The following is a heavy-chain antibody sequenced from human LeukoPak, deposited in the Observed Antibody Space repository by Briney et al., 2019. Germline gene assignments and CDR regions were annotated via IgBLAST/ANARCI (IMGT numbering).Heavy chain of an antibody. J-gene: IGHJ4*02. V-gene: IGHV4-59*08. CDR1: GGSISSYY. CDR3: ARTYRRYYFDY. Sequence: PSETLSLTCTVSGGSISSYYWSWIRQPPGKGLEWIGYIYYSGSTNYNPPLKSRVTISVDTSKNQFSLKLSSVTAADTAVYYCARTYRRYYFDYWGQGTLVTVSS. CDR2: IYYSGST.